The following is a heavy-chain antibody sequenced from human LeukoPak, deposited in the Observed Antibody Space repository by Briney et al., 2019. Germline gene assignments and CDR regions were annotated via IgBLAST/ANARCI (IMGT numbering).Heavy chain of an antibody. Sequence: GGSLRLSCAASGFTFSSHTMNWVRQAPGKGLEWVSSISSGSNTIFYADSVKGRFTISRDNDKNSVHLQMNNLRAEDTAVYYCARGGGMRSWYDFDYWGQGILVTVSS. CDR1: GFTFSSHT. CDR3: ARGGGMRSWYDFDY. V-gene: IGHV3-21*06. J-gene: IGHJ4*02. D-gene: IGHD6-13*01. CDR2: ISSGSNTI.